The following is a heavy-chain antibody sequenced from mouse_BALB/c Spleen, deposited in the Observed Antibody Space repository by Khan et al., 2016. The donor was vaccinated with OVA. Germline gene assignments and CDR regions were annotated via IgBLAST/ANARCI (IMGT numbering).Heavy chain of an antibody. CDR3: ARGGYSACAY. Sequence: QVQLQQSGPELVKPGASLKVSCKASGYTFTDYIIGWVKQSTRQGLEWIGDIFPGRDIPYYNEKFKDKATLTVDKSANTAYMQLSSLTSEDSAVYFCARGGYSACAYWGQGTLVTVSA. CDR2: IFPGRDIP. D-gene: IGHD2-14*01. J-gene: IGHJ3*01. V-gene: IGHV1-77*01. CDR1: GYTFTDYI.